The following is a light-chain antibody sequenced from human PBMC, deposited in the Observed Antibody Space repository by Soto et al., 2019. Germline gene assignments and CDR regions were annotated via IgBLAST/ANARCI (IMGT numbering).Light chain of an antibody. CDR1: QGISSL. J-gene: IGKJ2*01. CDR3: QQANSFPYT. Sequence: DIQMTQSPSSVSASVGDRVTITCRASQGISSLLAWYQQKPVKAPKLLIYAASSLQSGVPSRFSGSGSGTDFTLTISSLQPEDFATYYCQQANSFPYTFGQGTKLEIK. V-gene: IGKV1-12*01. CDR2: AAS.